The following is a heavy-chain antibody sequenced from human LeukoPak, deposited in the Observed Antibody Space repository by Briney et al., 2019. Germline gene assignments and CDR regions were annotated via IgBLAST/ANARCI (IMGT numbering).Heavy chain of an antibody. J-gene: IGHJ5*02. Sequence: SETLSLTCAVSGGSISSGGYSWSWIRQPPGKGLEWIGYIYHSGSTYYNPSLKSRVTISVDRSKNQFSLKLSSVTAADTAVYYCARGATVTPVGGWFDPWGQGTLVTVSS. D-gene: IGHD4-17*01. CDR3: ARGATVTPVGGWFDP. CDR2: IYHSGST. CDR1: GGSISSGGYS. V-gene: IGHV4-30-2*01.